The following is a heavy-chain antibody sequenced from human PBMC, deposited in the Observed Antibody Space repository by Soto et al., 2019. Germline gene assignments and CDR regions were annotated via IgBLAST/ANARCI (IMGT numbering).Heavy chain of an antibody. D-gene: IGHD3-10*02. CDR3: ARDRGTMSADY. V-gene: IGHV4-59*01. CDR1: GGSISSYY. CDR2: IYYSGST. J-gene: IGHJ4*02. Sequence: SETLSLNCTVSGGSISSYYWSWIRQPPGKGLEWIGYIYYSGSTNYNPSLKSRVTISVDTSKNQFSLKLSSVTAADTAVYYCARDRGTMSADYWGQGTLVTVSS.